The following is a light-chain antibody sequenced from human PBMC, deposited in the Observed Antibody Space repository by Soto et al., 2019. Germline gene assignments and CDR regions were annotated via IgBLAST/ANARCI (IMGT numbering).Light chain of an antibody. Sequence: QSALTQPPSVSGSPGQSVTISCTGTSTDFVSYNRVSWYQQPPGTAPKLIIYEGSKRPSGVSNRFSGSKSGNTASLTISGLQAEDEADYYCCSYAGSRGLVFGGGTKLTVL. J-gene: IGLJ2*01. CDR3: CSYAGSRGLV. CDR1: STDFVSYNR. V-gene: IGLV2-23*01. CDR2: EGS.